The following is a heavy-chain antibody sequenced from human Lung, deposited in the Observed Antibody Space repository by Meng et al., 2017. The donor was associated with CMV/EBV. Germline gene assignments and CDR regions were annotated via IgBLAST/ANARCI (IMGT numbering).Heavy chain of an antibody. D-gene: IGHD3-10*01. CDR2: IYYSGST. CDR1: GGSVSSASYY. J-gene: IGHJ4*02. V-gene: IGHV4-61*01. CDR3: ARETITRPRNSFDY. Sequence: SGGSVSSASYYWSWIRQHPGKGLEWIGYIYYSGSTNYNPSLESRVTISLDTSKNQFSLDLTSVTAADTAVYYCARETITRPRNSFDYWGQGTLVTVSS.